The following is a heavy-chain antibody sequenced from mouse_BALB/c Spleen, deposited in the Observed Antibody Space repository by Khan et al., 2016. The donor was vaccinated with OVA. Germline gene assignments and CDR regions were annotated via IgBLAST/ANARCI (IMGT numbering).Heavy chain of an antibody. CDR2: IYPGDGDT. Sequence: QVQLQQSGAELARPGASVKLSCKASGYTLTSYWMQWVKQRPGQGLEWIGAIYPGDGDTRYTQKFKGKATLTADKSSSTAYMQLSSLASEDSAVYYCATIYYDYWWDQGTLVTDSA. V-gene: IGHV1-87*01. J-gene: IGHJ3*02. CDR1: GYTLTSYW. D-gene: IGHD2-4*01. CDR3: ATIYYDYW.